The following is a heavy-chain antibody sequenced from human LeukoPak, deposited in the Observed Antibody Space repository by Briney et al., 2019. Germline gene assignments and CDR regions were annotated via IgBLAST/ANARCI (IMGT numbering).Heavy chain of an antibody. J-gene: IGHJ4*02. V-gene: IGHV3-20*01. CDR2: INWSGAST. CDR3: ARYSGTCWAPRDFDY. CDR1: GFTFDDYG. D-gene: IGHD1-26*01. Sequence: GGSLRLSCAASGFTFDDYGMKWVRQAPGKGLEWVSSINWSGASTGYADSVKGRFTISRDNAKNSLYLQMNSLRAEDTALYHCARYSGTCWAPRDFDYWGQGTLVTVSS.